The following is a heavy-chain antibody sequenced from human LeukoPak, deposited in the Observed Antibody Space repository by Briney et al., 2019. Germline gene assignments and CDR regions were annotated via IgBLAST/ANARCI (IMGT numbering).Heavy chain of an antibody. Sequence: GGSLRLSCAASGFTFDDYAMSWVRQVPGKGLEWVSGIKWNGDSTGYADSVKGRFTISRDNAKNSLYVQMNSLRAEDTALYYCARAPRCGDSKQLRYWGPGTLVTVSS. CDR2: IKWNGDST. CDR3: ARAPRCGDSKQLRY. D-gene: IGHD2-2*01. J-gene: IGHJ4*02. V-gene: IGHV3-20*04. CDR1: GFTFDDYA.